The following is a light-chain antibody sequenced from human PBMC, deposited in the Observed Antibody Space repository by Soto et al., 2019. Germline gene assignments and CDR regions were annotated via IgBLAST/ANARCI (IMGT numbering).Light chain of an antibody. Sequence: DIVLTQSPDSLAVSLGERATINCKSSQSVLYSSNNKNYLAWYQQKPGQPPKLLIYWASTRESGVPDRFSGSGSGTDFTPTISSLQAEDVPVYYCQQYFPSPPATFGQGTKLEIK. CDR1: QSVLYSSNNKNY. V-gene: IGKV4-1*01. J-gene: IGKJ2*01. CDR3: QQYFPSPPAT. CDR2: WAS.